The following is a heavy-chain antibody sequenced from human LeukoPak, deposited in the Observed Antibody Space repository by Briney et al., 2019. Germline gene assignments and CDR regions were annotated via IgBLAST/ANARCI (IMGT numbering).Heavy chain of an antibody. D-gene: IGHD6-6*01. V-gene: IGHV1-69*13. Sequence: SVKVSCKASGGTFSSYAISWVRQAPGQGLEWMGGIIPIFGTANYAQKFQGRVTITADESTSTAYMELSSLRSEDTAVYYRACHSSSRYYYGMDVWGQGTTVTVSS. J-gene: IGHJ6*02. CDR1: GGTFSSYA. CDR2: IIPIFGTA. CDR3: ACHSSSRYYYGMDV.